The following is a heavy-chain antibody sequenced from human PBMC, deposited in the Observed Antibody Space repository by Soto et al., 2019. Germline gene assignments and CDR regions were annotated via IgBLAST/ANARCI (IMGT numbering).Heavy chain of an antibody. CDR2: ISAYNGNT. Sequence: QVQLVQSGAKVKKPGASVKVSCKASGYTFTSYGISWVRQAPGQGLEWMGWISAYNGNTNYAQKIQGRVTMTTDTSTSTAYMELRSLRSDDTAVYYCARAVDYYDSSGYYTHEYFQHWGQGTLVTVSS. V-gene: IGHV1-18*01. J-gene: IGHJ1*01. D-gene: IGHD3-22*01. CDR3: ARAVDYYDSSGYYTHEYFQH. CDR1: GYTFTSYG.